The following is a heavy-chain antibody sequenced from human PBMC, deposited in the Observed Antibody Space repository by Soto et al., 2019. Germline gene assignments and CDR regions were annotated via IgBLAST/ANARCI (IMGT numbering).Heavy chain of an antibody. CDR1: GGSISSSNW. V-gene: IGHV4-4*02. CDR3: AREEDGMRFLDV. J-gene: IGHJ6*02. CDR2: IYQSGGT. Sequence: QVQLQESGPGLVKPSGTLSLTCAVSGGSISSSNWWSWVRQPPGKGLEWIGEIYQSGGTNYNPSLKRQVTISVEKSKNQFSLKLSSVTAADTAVYYCAREEDGMRFLDVWGQGTTVTVSS. D-gene: IGHD3-3*01.